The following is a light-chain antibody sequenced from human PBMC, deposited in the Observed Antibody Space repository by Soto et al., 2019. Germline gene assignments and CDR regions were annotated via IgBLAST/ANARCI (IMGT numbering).Light chain of an antibody. CDR2: GAS. CDR3: QQSGTSPAT. CDR1: QSVTSSY. V-gene: IGKV3-20*01. J-gene: IGKJ2*01. Sequence: EIVLTQSPATLSLSPVERATLSCRASQSVTSSYFAWFQHRPGQAPRLLIYGASTRATGIPDRFSGSGSGTDFTLIIIKLEPKDFAVYYCQQSGTSPATFGQGTKIEIK.